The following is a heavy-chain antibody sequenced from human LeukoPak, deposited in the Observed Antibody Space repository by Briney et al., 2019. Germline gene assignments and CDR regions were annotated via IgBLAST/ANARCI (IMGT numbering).Heavy chain of an antibody. CDR3: ARHGYSSGWGNEYFQH. V-gene: IGHV4-59*08. D-gene: IGHD6-19*01. CDR1: GGSISSYY. Sequence: PSETLSLTGTVSGGSISSYYWSWIRQPPGKGLEWSGYIYYSGSTNYNPSLKSRVTISVDTSKNQFSLKLSSVTAADTAVYYCARHGYSSGWGNEYFQHWGQGTLVTVSS. J-gene: IGHJ1*01. CDR2: IYYSGST.